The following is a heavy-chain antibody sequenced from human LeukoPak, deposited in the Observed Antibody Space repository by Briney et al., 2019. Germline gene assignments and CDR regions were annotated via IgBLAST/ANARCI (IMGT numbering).Heavy chain of an antibody. Sequence: GGSLRLSCAASGFTFNNYAMNWVRQGPGKGLEWVSGISGSGGGTYYADSVKGRFTISRDNAKNSLYLQMNSLRAEDTAVYYCARGGWDYWGQGTLVTVSS. D-gene: IGHD6-19*01. J-gene: IGHJ4*02. CDR3: ARGGWDY. CDR1: GFTFNNYA. CDR2: ISGSGGGT. V-gene: IGHV3-23*01.